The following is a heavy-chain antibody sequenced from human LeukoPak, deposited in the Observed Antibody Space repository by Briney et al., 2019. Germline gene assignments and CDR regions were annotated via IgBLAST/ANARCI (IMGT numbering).Heavy chain of an antibody. CDR1: GGSISSYY. CDR2: INHSGST. D-gene: IGHD1-26*01. Sequence: SETLSLTCTVSGGSISSYYWSWIRQPPGKGLEWIGEINHSGSTNYNPSLKSRVTISVDTSKNQFSLKLSSVTAADTAVYYCARDWELLPEGYYYYMDVWGKGTTVTVSS. V-gene: IGHV4-34*01. CDR3: ARDWELLPEGYYYYMDV. J-gene: IGHJ6*03.